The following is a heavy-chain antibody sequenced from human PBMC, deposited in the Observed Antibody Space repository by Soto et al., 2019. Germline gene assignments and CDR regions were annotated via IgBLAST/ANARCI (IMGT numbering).Heavy chain of an antibody. CDR2: INTGNGNT. D-gene: IGHD3-22*01. J-gene: IGHJ6*02. V-gene: IGHV1-3*04. CDR3: ARDFDSSGYYYSIPYLYGMDV. Sequence: ASVKVSCKASGYTFTTHAIHWVRQAPGQRPEWMGWINTGNGNTKYSQSFQGRVTITSDTSTTTAYMELSSLRSEDTAVYYCARDFDSSGYYYSIPYLYGMDVWGQGTTATLS. CDR1: GYTFTTHA.